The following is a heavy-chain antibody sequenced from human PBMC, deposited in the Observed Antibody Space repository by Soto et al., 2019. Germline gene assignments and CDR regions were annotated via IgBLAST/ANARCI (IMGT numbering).Heavy chain of an antibody. J-gene: IGHJ3*02. V-gene: IGHV5-51*01. D-gene: IGHD4-17*01. CDR3: ARPRDYGDFDAFDI. CDR2: IYPFDSDT. CDR1: GYIFTTYW. Sequence: GESLTISCQVSGYIFTTYWLAWVRQTPGKGLEWMGIIYPFDSDTRYGPYFQGQVTISVDKSVNTAYLQWSALRASDTGMYYCARPRDYGDFDAFDIWGQGTMVTVSS.